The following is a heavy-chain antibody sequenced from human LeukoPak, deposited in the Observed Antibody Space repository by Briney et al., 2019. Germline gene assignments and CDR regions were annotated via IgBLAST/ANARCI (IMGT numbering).Heavy chain of an antibody. CDR3: AGQYSYGDYYYYGMDV. CDR1: GFTFSSYA. CDR2: ISYDGSNK. Sequence: GGSLRLSCAASGFTFSSYAMHWVRQAPGKGLECVAVISYDGSNKYYADSVKGRFTISRDNSKNTLYLQMNSLRAEDTAVYYCAGQYSYGDYYYYGMDVWGQGTTVTVSS. J-gene: IGHJ6*02. D-gene: IGHD5-18*01. V-gene: IGHV3-30*04.